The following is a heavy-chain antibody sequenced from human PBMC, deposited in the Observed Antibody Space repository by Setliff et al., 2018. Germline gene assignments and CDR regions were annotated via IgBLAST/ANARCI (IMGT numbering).Heavy chain of an antibody. Sequence: ASVKVSCKTSGFMFSAYGLSWVRQAPGQAPEWIGCISGYTGDTNYAPKFRDRVTLTIDPSSTTAYMELRSLKSDDTAFYYCARSSAPSVVLAADFDFWGQGTLVTVSS. V-gene: IGHV1-18*01. CDR1: GFMFSAYG. CDR2: ISGYTGDT. D-gene: IGHD3-9*01. J-gene: IGHJ4*02. CDR3: ARSSAPSVVLAADFDF.